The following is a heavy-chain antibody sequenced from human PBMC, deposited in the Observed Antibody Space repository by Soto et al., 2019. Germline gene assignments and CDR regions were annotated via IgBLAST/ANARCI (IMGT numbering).Heavy chain of an antibody. Sequence: QVQLVQSGAEVKKPGASVKVSCKASGYTFTSYDINWVRQATGQGLEWMGWMNPNSGNTGYAQKFQGRVTMTRNTSICTAYIELSSLRSEDTSVYYCAGGWNDYHYYYYMDVWGKGSTVTVSS. CDR3: AGGWNDYHYYYYMDV. J-gene: IGHJ6*03. V-gene: IGHV1-8*01. CDR1: GYTFTSYD. CDR2: MNPNSGNT. D-gene: IGHD1-1*01.